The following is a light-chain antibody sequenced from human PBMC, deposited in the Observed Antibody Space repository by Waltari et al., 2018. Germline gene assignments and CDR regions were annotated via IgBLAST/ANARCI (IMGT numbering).Light chain of an antibody. V-gene: IGKV3-20*01. J-gene: IGKJ1*01. CDR1: QSVGRT. CDR2: DAS. Sequence: EIVLTQSPASLSLSPGDRATLACRASQSVGRTLAWYQQRPGPAPRLLIYDASGRATGIPDRFSGIGSGTDFSLTISRLEPEDFAVYYCQKYGTRPATFGQGTKVEVK. CDR3: QKYGTRPAT.